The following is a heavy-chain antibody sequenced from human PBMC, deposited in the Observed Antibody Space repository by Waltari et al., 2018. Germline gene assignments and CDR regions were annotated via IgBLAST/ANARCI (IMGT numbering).Heavy chain of an antibody. CDR3: ARDRGRGLYLDT. CDR2: VHGSGRT. CDR1: GDSVTSPYL. V-gene: IGHV4-4*02. Sequence: QLQLQESGPGLVNPSGTLSLSSAVSGDSVTSPYLWNWVRQSPQRGLEWIGQVHGSGRTNYSPSFASRITVSIDTSNNQFSLKLTAATAADTAVYYCARDRGRGLYLDTWGPGTLVTVSP. D-gene: IGHD2-15*01. J-gene: IGHJ4*02.